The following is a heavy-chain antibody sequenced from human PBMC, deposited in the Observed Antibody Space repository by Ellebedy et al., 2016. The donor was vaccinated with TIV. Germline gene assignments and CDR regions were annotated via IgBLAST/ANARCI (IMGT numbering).Heavy chain of an antibody. CDR3: AKRGGSLTYFDS. V-gene: IGHV4-59*12. J-gene: IGHJ4*02. D-gene: IGHD3-16*01. Sequence: SETLSLTCTVSGASISPSYWSWIRQPPGKGLEWIGYIHHSGNTNSNPSLKSRVTIAVDTSKNQFSLKLSSVTAADTAVYYCAKRGGSLTYFDSWGQGALATVS. CDR2: IHHSGNT. CDR1: GASISPSY.